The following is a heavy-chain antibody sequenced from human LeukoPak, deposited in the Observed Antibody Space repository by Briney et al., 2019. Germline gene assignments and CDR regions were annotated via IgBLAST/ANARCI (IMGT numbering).Heavy chain of an antibody. D-gene: IGHD3-10*01. J-gene: IGHJ4*02. CDR2: TSSDLNVK. V-gene: IGHV3-30-3*01. CDR1: GFTFRNYV. Sequence: GGSLRLSCAASGFTFRNYVIHWVRQAPGKGLEWVAVTSSDLNVKLYADSVKGRFTISRDNSRSTLYLQMNSLRPEDTAIYYCVREGYYGSGSPPSLYFDYWAREPWSPSPQ. CDR3: VREGYYGSGSPPSLYFDY.